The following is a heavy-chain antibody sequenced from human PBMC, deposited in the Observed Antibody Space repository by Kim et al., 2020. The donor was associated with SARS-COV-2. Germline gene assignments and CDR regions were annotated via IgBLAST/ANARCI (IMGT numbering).Heavy chain of an antibody. CDR2: T. D-gene: IGHD3-10*01. J-gene: IGHJ6*02. CDR3: ARDVGDYNGMNN. Sequence: TNYADAVGGRFTSSRDNSKNTLYLPMTSLRAEDTAVYYCARDVGDYNGMNNWGQGTTVTVSS. V-gene: IGHV3-53*01.